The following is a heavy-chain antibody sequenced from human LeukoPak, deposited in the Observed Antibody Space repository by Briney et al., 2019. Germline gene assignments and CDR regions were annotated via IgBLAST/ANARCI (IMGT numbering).Heavy chain of an antibody. CDR1: GGTFSSYA. CDR3: ATSITGTTGASWYYYYGMDV. CDR2: IIPIFGTA. Sequence: SVKVSCKASGGTFSSYAISWVQQAPGQGLEWMGGIIPIFGTANYAQKFLGRVTITADESTSTAYMELSSLRSEDTAVYYCATSITGTTGASWYYYYGMDVWGKGTTVTVSS. V-gene: IGHV1-69*13. J-gene: IGHJ6*04. D-gene: IGHD1-20*01.